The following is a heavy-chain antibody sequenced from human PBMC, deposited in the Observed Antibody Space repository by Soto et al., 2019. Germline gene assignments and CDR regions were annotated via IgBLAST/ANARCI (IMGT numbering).Heavy chain of an antibody. V-gene: IGHV1-3*01. Sequence: ASVKVSCKASGYTFTSYAMHWVRQAPGQRLEWMGWINAGNGNTKYSQKFQGRVTITRDTSASTAYMELSSLRSEDTAVYYCAKDIVGAYGMDVWGQGTTVTVSS. CDR3: AKDIVGAYGMDV. CDR1: GYTFTSYA. CDR2: INAGNGNT. D-gene: IGHD1-26*01. J-gene: IGHJ6*02.